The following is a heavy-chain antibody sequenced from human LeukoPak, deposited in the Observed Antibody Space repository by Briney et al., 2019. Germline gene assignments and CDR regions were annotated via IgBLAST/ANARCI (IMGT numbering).Heavy chain of an antibody. CDR1: GYSINSQY. CDR3: ARGIPLANLAFDF. CDR2: ILYGGSS. V-gene: IGHV4-59*11. J-gene: IGHJ4*02. Sequence: SETLSLTCPVSGYSINSQYGSWIRQPPGNELEWIGYILYGGSSSYNPSRRSRVTMSFYTSKNQFSLQLSSVTTAATAVYYCARGIPLANLAFDFWGQGTLVAVSS.